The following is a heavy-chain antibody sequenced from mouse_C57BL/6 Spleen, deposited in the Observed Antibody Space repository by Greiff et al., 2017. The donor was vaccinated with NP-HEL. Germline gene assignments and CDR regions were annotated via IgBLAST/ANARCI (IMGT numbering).Heavy chain of an antibody. Sequence: VQLQQSGAELVRPGASVTLSCKASGYTFTDYEMHWVKQTPVHGLEWIGAIDPETGGAAYNQKFKGKAILTADKSSSTAYMELRSLTSEDSAVYYCTREDDYDGYAMDYWGQGTSVTVSS. CDR2: IDPETGGA. D-gene: IGHD2-4*01. CDR1: GYTFTDYE. CDR3: TREDDYDGYAMDY. J-gene: IGHJ4*01. V-gene: IGHV1-15*01.